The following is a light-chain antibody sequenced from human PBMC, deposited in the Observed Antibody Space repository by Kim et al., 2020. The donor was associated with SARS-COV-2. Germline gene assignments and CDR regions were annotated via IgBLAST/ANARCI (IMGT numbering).Light chain of an antibody. CDR1: SANIGGNT. V-gene: IGLV1-44*01. J-gene: IGLJ2*01. Sequence: QRVTFAGSGSSANIGGNTVNWYQQLPGTAPKLLIYSDTQRPSGVPDRFSGSKSGTSASLAISGLQSEDEADYYGAAWDDSLNPHVVFGGGTQRTVL. CDR2: SDT. CDR3: AAWDDSLNPHVV.